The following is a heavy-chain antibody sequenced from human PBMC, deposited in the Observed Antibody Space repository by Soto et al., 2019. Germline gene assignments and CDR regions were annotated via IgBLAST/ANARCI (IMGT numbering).Heavy chain of an antibody. J-gene: IGHJ6*03. CDR2: INHSGST. V-gene: IGHV4-34*01. Sequence: QVQLQQWGAGLLKPSETLSLTCAVYGGSFSGYYWSWIRQPPGKGLEWIGEINHSGSTNYNPSPKSRVTISVDTSKNQFSLKLSSVTAADTAVYYCARGAYCSSTSCYHYYYYMDVWGKGTTVTVSS. D-gene: IGHD2-2*01. CDR3: ARGAYCSSTSCYHYYYYMDV. CDR1: GGSFSGYY.